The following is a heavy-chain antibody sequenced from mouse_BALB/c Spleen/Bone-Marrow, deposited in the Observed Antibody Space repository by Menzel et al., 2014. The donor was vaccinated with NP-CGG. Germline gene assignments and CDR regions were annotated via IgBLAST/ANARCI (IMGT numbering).Heavy chain of an antibody. D-gene: IGHD1-1*01. CDR2: ISTYSGNT. CDR1: GYTFTDYA. Sequence: VQLQQSGPELVRPGASVKISCKGSGYTFTDYAMHWVKQSHAQSLEWIGVISTYSGNTNYNQKFKGKATMTVDKSSSTAYMELARLTSEDSAIYSCARGGIYCGSSSFAYWGQGTLVTVPA. J-gene: IGHJ3*01. CDR3: ARGGIYCGSSSFAY. V-gene: IGHV1-67*01.